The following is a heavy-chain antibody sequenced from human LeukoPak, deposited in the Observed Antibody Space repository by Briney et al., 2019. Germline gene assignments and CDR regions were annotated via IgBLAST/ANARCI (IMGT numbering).Heavy chain of an antibody. CDR1: GVSISSYH. V-gene: IGHV4-39*07. D-gene: IGHD6-6*01. J-gene: IGHJ4*02. CDR3: AGEYSSSAGF. CDR2: IHYAGKT. Sequence: MPSETLSLTCSVSGVSISSYHWGWIRQPPGKGLEWIGSIHYAGKTYYKPSLKSRVNIYIDTAKSQFFLNLRSATAADTAVYYCAGEYSSSAGFWGQGTLVTVSS.